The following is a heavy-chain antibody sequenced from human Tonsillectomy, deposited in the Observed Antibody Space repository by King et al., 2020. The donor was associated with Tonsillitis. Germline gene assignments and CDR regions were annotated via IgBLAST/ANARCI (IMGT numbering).Heavy chain of an antibody. D-gene: IGHD2-21*02. CDR1: GFTFSSYG. J-gene: IGHJ4*02. CDR3: AKDHYCGGDCYTDIDY. CDR2: ISYDGSNK. Sequence: VQLVESGGGVVQPGRSLRLSCAASGFTFSSYGMHWVRQAPGKGLEWVAVISYDGSNKYYADSVKGRFTISRDNSKNTLYLQMNSLRAEDTAVYYCAKDHYCGGDCYTDIDYWDQGTLVTVSS. V-gene: IGHV3-30*18.